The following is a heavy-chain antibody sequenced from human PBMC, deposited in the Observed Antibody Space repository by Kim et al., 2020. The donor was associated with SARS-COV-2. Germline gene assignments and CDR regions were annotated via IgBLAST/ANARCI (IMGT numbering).Heavy chain of an antibody. CDR2: ISSSRSYI. V-gene: IGHV3-21*01. D-gene: IGHD1-26*01. Sequence: GGSLRLSCAASGFTFSSYSMNWVRQAPGKGLEWVSSISSSRSYIYYADSVKGRFTISRDNAKNSLYLQMNSLRAEDTAVYYCARDQWELLPLFDYWGQGTLVTVSS. CDR3: ARDQWELLPLFDY. J-gene: IGHJ4*02. CDR1: GFTFSSYS.